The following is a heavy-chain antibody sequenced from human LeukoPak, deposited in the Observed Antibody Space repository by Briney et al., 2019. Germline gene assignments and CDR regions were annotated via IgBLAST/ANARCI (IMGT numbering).Heavy chain of an antibody. CDR1: GFIFSKYG. CDR2: INDKGVDK. CDR3: ARVIDYYDNWFDP. D-gene: IGHD3-22*01. V-gene: IGHV3-30*02. Sequence: GGSLRLSCGASGFIFSKYGMHWVRQAPGKGLEWVAFINDKGVDKNYADSVKGRFTISRDNSKNTLYLQMNSLRAEDTAVYYCARVIDYYDNWFDPWGQGTLVTVSS. J-gene: IGHJ5*02.